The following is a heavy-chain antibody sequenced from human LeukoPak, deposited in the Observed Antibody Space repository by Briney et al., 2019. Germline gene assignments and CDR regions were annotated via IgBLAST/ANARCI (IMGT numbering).Heavy chain of an antibody. CDR2: ISENGGGT. CDR3: TKDWSASY. J-gene: IGHJ4*02. Sequence: PGGSLRLSCAASGFTFNNFAMTWVRQAPGKGLQWVSAISENGGGTYYADSVKGRFTISRDNSKNMLYLQMNSLRAEDTALYYCTKDWSASYWGQGTLVTVS. V-gene: IGHV3-23*01. CDR1: GFTFNNFA.